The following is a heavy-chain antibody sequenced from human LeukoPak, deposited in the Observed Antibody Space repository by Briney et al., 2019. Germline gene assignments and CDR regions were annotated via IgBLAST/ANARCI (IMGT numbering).Heavy chain of an antibody. CDR1: GFTFSNYW. CDR3: ARDKIVGATNLDY. V-gene: IGHV3-7*03. J-gene: IGHJ4*02. D-gene: IGHD1-26*01. Sequence: PGGSLRLSCVASGFTFSNYWMSWVRRAPGKGLEWVANIKQDGSEKYYVDSVKGRFTISRDNAKNSLSLQMNSPRAEDTAIYFCARDKIVGATNLDYWGQGTLVTVSS. CDR2: IKQDGSEK.